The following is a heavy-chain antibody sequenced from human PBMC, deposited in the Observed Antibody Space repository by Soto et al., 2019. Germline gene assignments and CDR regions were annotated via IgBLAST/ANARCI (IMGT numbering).Heavy chain of an antibody. J-gene: IGHJ5*02. Sequence: QVQLVESGGGVVKPGGSLRLSCAASGFTFSGYYMSWIRQAPGKGLGWVSYMSSSGSSIYYADSVKGRFTISRDNAKNSLVLQMNSLRVEDTAVYYYARGHDYDEYEWFDPWGRGSLVSVS. CDR2: MSSSGSSI. D-gene: IGHD3-3*01. CDR3: ARGHDYDEYEWFDP. V-gene: IGHV3-11*01. CDR1: GFTFSGYY.